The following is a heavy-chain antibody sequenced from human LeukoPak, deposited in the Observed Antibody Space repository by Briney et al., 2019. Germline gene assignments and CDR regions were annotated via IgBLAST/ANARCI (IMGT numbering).Heavy chain of an antibody. V-gene: IGHV3-48*03. D-gene: IGHD2-2*01. J-gene: IGHJ5*02. CDR2: ISSSGSTI. CDR1: GFTFSSYE. CDR3: AREGKYCSSTSCQGGWFDP. Sequence: GSLRLSCAASGFTFSSYEMNWVRQAPGKGLEWVSYISSSGSTIYYAVSVKGRFTISRDNAKNSLYLQMNSLRAEDTAVYYCAREGKYCSSTSCQGGWFDPWGQGTLVTVSS.